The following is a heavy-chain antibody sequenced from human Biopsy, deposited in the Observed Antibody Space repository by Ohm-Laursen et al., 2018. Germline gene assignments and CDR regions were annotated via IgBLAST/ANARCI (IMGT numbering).Heavy chain of an antibody. CDR3: ARDSTINTVTTADY. J-gene: IGHJ4*02. CDR1: GFTFSNYG. D-gene: IGHD4-11*01. Sequence: SLRLFCAASGFTFSNYGMHWVRQAPGKGLEWLAVIWNDGSNKYYGDSVQGRFTISRDNSKNTVYLQMNSLRAEDTAIYYCARDSTINTVTTADYWGQGTLVTVSS. V-gene: IGHV3-33*01. CDR2: IWNDGSNK.